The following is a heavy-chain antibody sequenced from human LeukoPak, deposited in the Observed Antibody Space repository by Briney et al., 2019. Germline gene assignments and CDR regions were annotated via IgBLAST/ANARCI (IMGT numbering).Heavy chain of an antibody. D-gene: IGHD5-18*01. J-gene: IGHJ4*02. V-gene: IGHV1-24*01. CDR3: AAGRPYSLLDY. CDR2: FDIIDGET. Sequence: GASVKVSCTVSGSSLTELSLYWVRQAPEKGLEWMGGFDIIDGETFYAQKFQGRVTMTEDSSTDTAYMELRSLTSDDTAFYYCAAGRPYSLLDYWGQGTLVTVSS. CDR1: GSSLTELS.